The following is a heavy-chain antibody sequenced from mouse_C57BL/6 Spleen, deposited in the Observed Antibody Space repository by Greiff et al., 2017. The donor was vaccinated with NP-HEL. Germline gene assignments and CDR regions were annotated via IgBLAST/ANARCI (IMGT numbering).Heavy chain of an antibody. D-gene: IGHD2-2*01. Sequence: EVNLVESEGGLVQPGSSMKLSCTASGFTFSDYYMAWVRQVPEKGLEWVANINYDGSSTYYLDSLKSRFIISRDNAKNILYLQMSSLKSEDTATYYCARDDGYDWFAYWGQGTLVTVSA. CDR1: GFTFSDYY. V-gene: IGHV5-16*01. J-gene: IGHJ3*01. CDR2: INYDGSST. CDR3: ARDDGYDWFAY.